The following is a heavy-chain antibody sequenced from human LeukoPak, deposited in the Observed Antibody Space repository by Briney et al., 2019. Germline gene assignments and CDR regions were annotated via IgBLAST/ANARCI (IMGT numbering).Heavy chain of an antibody. D-gene: IGHD2-15*01. V-gene: IGHV3-48*01. CDR3: ARGLNCSGGSCYFDY. CDR1: GFTFTTYS. J-gene: IGHJ4*02. CDR2: ISSSTNTI. Sequence: GGSLRLSCAASGFTFTTYSMNWVRQAPGKGLEWVSYISSSTNTIYYADSVKGRFTISRDNAKNSLYVQMNNLRAEDTAVYYCARGLNCSGGSCYFDYWGQGTLVTVPS.